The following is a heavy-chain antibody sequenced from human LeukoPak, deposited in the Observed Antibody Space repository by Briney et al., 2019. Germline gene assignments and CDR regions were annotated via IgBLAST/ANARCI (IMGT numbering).Heavy chain of an antibody. CDR2: ISYDGSNK. D-gene: IGHD6-6*01. J-gene: IGHJ4*02. V-gene: IGHV3-30*01. Sequence: PGGSLRLSCAAARFTFSSYAVHWVRQPQGNGIGWVTLISYDGSNKYYADSVKGRFTMSRDKSKITLYLQMNSVRADDSAVYYCARDKGLSSSSAGQFDHWGQGTLVTVSS. CDR3: ARDKGLSSSSAGQFDH. CDR1: RFTFSSYA.